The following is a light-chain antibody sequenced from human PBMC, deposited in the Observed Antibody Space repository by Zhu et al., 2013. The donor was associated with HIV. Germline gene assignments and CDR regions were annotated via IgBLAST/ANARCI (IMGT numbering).Light chain of an antibody. CDR3: QQRGNWPPYA. J-gene: IGKJ2*01. Sequence: EIVLTQSPGTLSLSPGDRATLSCRASQSVSSRYLSWYQQKFGQAPRLLIYGASSRATGIPDRFSGGGSGTDFSLTISSLEPEDFAVYYCQQRGNWPPYAFGQGTKLEIK. V-gene: IGKV3D-20*02. CDR2: GAS. CDR1: QSVSSRY.